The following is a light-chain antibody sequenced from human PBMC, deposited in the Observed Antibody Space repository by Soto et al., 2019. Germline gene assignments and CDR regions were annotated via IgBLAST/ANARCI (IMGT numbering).Light chain of an antibody. V-gene: IGLV2-14*03. Sequence: QSALTQPASVSGSPGQSITISCTGASSDVGGYNFVSWYQQHPGEAPKLVIYHVSDRPSGFSSRFSGSKSGNTASLTISRLQPEDEADYFCASYAGSDTVVFGTGTKVTVL. CDR3: ASYAGSDTVV. CDR2: HVS. J-gene: IGLJ1*01. CDR1: SSDVGGYNF.